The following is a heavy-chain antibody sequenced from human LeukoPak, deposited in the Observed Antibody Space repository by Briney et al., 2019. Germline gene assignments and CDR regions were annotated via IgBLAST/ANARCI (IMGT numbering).Heavy chain of an antibody. J-gene: IGHJ5*02. V-gene: IGHV3-23*01. Sequence: GSLRLSCAASGFTFKNYAMSWVRQAPGKGLEWVSAISGSGGSTYFADSVKGRFTISRDNAKNSLYLQMNSLRAEDTAVYYCARGDKSNIADKTSPEWLDPWGQGTLVTVSS. CDR1: GFTFKNYA. D-gene: IGHD6-13*01. CDR2: ISGSGGST. CDR3: ARGDKSNIADKTSPEWLDP.